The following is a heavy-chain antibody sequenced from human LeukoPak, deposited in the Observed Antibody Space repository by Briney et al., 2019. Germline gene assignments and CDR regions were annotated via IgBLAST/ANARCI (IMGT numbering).Heavy chain of an antibody. CDR3: ARRATTERGHSYGLDY. CDR1: GFPFSSYF. D-gene: IGHD5-18*01. J-gene: IGHJ4*02. CDR2: ISGSSSYI. Sequence: GGSLRLSCAASGFPFSSYFMNWVRQAPGKGLEWVSSISGSSSYIYDADSVKGRFTISRDNAKNSLYLQMNSLRAEDTAVYYCARRATTERGHSYGLDYWGQGTLVTVSS. V-gene: IGHV3-21*01.